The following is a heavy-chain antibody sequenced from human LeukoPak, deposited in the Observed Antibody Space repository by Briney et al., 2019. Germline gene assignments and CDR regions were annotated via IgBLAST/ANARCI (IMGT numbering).Heavy chain of an antibody. CDR2: IYYSGST. J-gene: IGHJ5*02. D-gene: IGHD3-16*01. CDR3: ASRYYDYVWGSYRPFDP. CDR1: GGSISSSSYY. V-gene: IGHV4-39*01. Sequence: SETLSLTCTVSGGSISSSSYYWGWIRQPPGKGLEWIGSIYYSGSTYYNPSLKSRVTISVDTSKNRFSLKLSSVTAADTAVYYCASRYYDYVWGSYRPFDPWGQGTLVTVSS.